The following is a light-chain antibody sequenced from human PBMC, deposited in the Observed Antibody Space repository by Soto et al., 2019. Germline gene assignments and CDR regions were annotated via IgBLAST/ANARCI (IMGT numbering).Light chain of an antibody. Sequence: DIQMTQSHSTLSASVGDRVTITCRASQSISTWLAWYQQKPGKAPKLLIYKASNLNSGVPSRFSGSGSGTEFTLTISSLQPDDFATYYCQQYKDFPTFGQGTKVEIK. V-gene: IGKV1-5*03. J-gene: IGKJ1*01. CDR1: QSISTW. CDR2: KAS. CDR3: QQYKDFPT.